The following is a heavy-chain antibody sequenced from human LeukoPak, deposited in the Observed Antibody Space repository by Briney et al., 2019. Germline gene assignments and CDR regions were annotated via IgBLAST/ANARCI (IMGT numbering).Heavy chain of an antibody. D-gene: IGHD6-13*01. CDR2: ISWDGGST. Sequence: GGSLRLSCAASGFTFDDYTMHWVRQAPGKGLEWVSLISWDGGSTYYADSVKGRFTISRDNSKNSPYLQMNSLRTEDTALYYCAKDGRAAAEHYFDYWGQGTLVTVSS. CDR3: AKDGRAAAEHYFDY. V-gene: IGHV3-43*01. CDR1: GFTFDDYT. J-gene: IGHJ4*02.